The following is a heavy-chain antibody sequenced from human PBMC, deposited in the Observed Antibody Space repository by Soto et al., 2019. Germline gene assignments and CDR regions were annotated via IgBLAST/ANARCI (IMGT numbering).Heavy chain of an antibody. J-gene: IGHJ4*02. CDR2: INAGNGNT. CDR1: GYTFTSYA. D-gene: IGHD2-21*01. Sequence: GASVKVSCKASGYTFTSYAMHWVRQAPGQRLEWMGWINAGNGNTKYSQKFQGRVTITRDTSASTAYMELSSLRSEDTAVYYCASPRRAENSETFFDYWGQGTLVTVSS. V-gene: IGHV1-3*01. CDR3: ASPRRAENSETFFDY.